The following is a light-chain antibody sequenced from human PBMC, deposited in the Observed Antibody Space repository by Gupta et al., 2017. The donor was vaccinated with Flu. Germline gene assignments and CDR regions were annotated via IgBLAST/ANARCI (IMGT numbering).Light chain of an antibody. Sequence: IVLTQSPATLSLSTGERATLSCRASQSVSSYLAWYQQKPGQAPRLLIYDASNRAPGTPARFTGSGSGTDFTLTISSLEPEDFAVYYCQRRSNWPPFTFGPGTTLDIK. CDR2: DAS. CDR1: QSVSSY. V-gene: IGKV3-11*01. CDR3: QRRSNWPPFT. J-gene: IGKJ3*01.